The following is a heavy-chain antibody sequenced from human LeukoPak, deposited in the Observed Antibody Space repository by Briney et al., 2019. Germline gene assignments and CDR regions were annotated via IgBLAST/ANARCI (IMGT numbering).Heavy chain of an antibody. CDR3: AKGLWYSSGWCYDY. CDR2: ISDSGGST. J-gene: IGHJ4*02. CDR1: GFTFSSYG. Sequence: GGSLRLSCAASGFTFSSYGMSWVRQAPGEGLEWVSAISDSGGSTYYTDSVKGRFTISRDNSKNTLYLQMNSLRAEDTAVYYCAKGLWYSSGWCYDYWGQGTLVTVSS. V-gene: IGHV3-23*01. D-gene: IGHD6-19*01.